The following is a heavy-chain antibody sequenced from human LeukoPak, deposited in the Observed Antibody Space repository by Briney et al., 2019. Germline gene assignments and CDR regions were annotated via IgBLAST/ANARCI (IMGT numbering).Heavy chain of an antibody. CDR1: GFTLSGAA. V-gene: IGHV3-23*01. CDR2: ITRPGSST. J-gene: IGHJ5*02. Sequence: GGSLRLSCSASGFTLSGAASTWVRQAPGKGLEWVSTITRPGSSTYYSDSVKGRFTISRDSARNTLFLQMNGLRLDDSAIYYCAKDVGGRLAPGGQGALVTFSS. CDR3: AKDVGGRLAP. D-gene: IGHD3-16*01.